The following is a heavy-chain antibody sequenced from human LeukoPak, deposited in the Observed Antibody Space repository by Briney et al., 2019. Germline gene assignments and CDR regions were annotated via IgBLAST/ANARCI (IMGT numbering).Heavy chain of an antibody. CDR3: ARSGYDRDFDY. Sequence: SETLSLTCTVSGGSISSYYWSWIRQPPGKGLEWIGYIYYSGSTNYNPSLKSRVTISVDTSKNQFSLKLSSVTAADTAVYYCARSGYDRDFDYWGQGTLVTVSS. CDR1: GGSISSYY. V-gene: IGHV4-59*12. J-gene: IGHJ4*02. CDR2: IYYSGST. D-gene: IGHD5-12*01.